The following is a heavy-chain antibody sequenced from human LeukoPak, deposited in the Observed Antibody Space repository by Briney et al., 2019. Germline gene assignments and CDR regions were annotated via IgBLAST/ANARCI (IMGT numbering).Heavy chain of an antibody. Sequence: SETLSLTCAVYGGSLGGYSWSWIRQPPGKGLEWIGEINHSGSTNYNPSLKSRVTISVDTSKNQFSLKLSSVTAADTAVYYCARDREDGYNYGYFDYWGQGTLVTVSS. CDR1: GGSLGGYS. J-gene: IGHJ4*02. CDR3: ARDREDGYNYGYFDY. V-gene: IGHV4-34*01. D-gene: IGHD5-24*01. CDR2: INHSGST.